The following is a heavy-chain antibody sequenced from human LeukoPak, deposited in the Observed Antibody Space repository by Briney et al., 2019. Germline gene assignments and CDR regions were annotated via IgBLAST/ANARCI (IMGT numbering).Heavy chain of an antibody. D-gene: IGHD2-15*01. J-gene: IGHJ5*02. CDR3: LRGAARIGKGKWCHP. CDR1: GFTFSSYA. CDR2: SIPISGSA. V-gene: IGHV1-69*01. Sequence: SVKVSCKASGFTFSSYAIRWVRQAPEQGHEWLGESIPISGSAKYPQKFLGRVPITALESTSNAHMLPTSVRPEDPALHYVLRGAARIGKGKWCHPWGQGTGVSVSS.